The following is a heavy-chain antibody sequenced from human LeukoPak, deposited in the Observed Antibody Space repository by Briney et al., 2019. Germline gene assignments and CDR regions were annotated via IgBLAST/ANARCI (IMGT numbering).Heavy chain of an antibody. Sequence: PGRSLRLSCAVSGFTFSSYEMNWVRQAPGKGLEWVSYISSSGSTIYYADSVKGRFTISRDNAKNSLYLQMNSLRAEDTAVYYCATITNFDYWGQGTLVTVSS. J-gene: IGHJ4*02. CDR3: ATITNFDY. D-gene: IGHD3-16*01. CDR1: GFTFSSYE. V-gene: IGHV3-48*03. CDR2: ISSSGSTI.